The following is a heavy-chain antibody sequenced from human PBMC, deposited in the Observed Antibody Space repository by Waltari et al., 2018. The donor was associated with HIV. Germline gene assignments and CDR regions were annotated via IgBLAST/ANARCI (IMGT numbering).Heavy chain of an antibody. CDR2: TYYRSKWYN. CDR3: TGETTGGFDY. D-gene: IGHD4-4*01. J-gene: IGHJ4*02. V-gene: IGHV6-1*01. CDR1: GDTVSSNSAA. Sequence: GPGLVKPSQTLSLTCAISGDTVSSNSAAWHWIRQSPSRGLEWLGRTYYRSKWYNEYAVSVRGRITINPDTSKNQFSLQLNSVTPEDTAVYYCTGETTGGFDYWGQGTLVTVSS.